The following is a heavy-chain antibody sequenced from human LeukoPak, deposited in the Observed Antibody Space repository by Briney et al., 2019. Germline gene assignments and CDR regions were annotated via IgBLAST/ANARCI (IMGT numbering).Heavy chain of an antibody. D-gene: IGHD1-1*01. J-gene: IGHJ5*02. Sequence: GGSLRLSCGASGFTFSSYAMNWVRQAPGKGLEWVSVISGSGGSTYYADSVKGRFTISRDNSKNTLYLQMNSLRAEDTAVYYCARDPGGWWFDPWGQGTLVTVSS. CDR2: ISGSGGST. CDR3: ARDPGGWWFDP. V-gene: IGHV3-23*01. CDR1: GFTFSSYA.